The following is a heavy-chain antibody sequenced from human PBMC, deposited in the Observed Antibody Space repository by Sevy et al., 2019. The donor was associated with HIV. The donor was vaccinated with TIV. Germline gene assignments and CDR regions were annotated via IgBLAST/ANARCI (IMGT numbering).Heavy chain of an antibody. J-gene: IGHJ4*02. CDR1: GFTFNNAW. V-gene: IGHV3-15*01. CDR2: IKSKIDGETT. CDR3: ATAPGYYDSAPFDY. Sequence: GGSLRLSCTVSGFTFNNAWMNWVRQAPGTGLQWVGLIKSKIDGETTDYAAPLKGRFTISRDDSKNTGYLQMNSLKIEDTAVYHCATAPGYYDSAPFDYWGPGTLVTVSS. D-gene: IGHD3-22*01.